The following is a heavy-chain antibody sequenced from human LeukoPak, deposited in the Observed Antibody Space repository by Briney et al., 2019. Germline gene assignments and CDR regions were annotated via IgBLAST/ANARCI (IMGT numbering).Heavy chain of an antibody. CDR3: ARVYYDSSGYPYGDAFDI. D-gene: IGHD3-22*01. CDR2: MNPNSGNT. J-gene: IGHJ3*02. CDR1: GYTFTSYD. Sequence: AASVKVSCKASGYTFTSYDINWVRQATGQGLEWMGWMNPNSGNTGYAQKFQGRVTMTRNTSISTAYVELSSLRSEDTAVYYCARVYYDSSGYPYGDAFDIWGQGTMVTVSS. V-gene: IGHV1-8*01.